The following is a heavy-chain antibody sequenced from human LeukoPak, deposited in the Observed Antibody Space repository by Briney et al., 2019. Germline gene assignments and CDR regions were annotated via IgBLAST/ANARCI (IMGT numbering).Heavy chain of an antibody. Sequence: PGGSLRLSCAASGFTFSSYAMSWVRQAPGKGLEWVSAISGSGGSTYYVDSVKGRFTIPRDNSKNTLYLQMNSLRAEDTAVYYCAKPFPRDGYNFVYWGQGTLVTVSS. D-gene: IGHD5-24*01. CDR1: GFTFSSYA. J-gene: IGHJ4*02. V-gene: IGHV3-23*01. CDR3: AKPFPRDGYNFVY. CDR2: ISGSGGST.